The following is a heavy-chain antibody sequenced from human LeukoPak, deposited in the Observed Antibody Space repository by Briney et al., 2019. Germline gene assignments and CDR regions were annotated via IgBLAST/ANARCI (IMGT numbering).Heavy chain of an antibody. Sequence: GGSLRLSCAAFGFTFSSYWMHWVRQAPGKGLVWFSRIDSDGSTTNYADSVKGRFSISRFNAKETLYLQMNSLRVEDTAVYYCARGTDDIDIWGQGTLVTVSS. J-gene: IGHJ3*02. CDR3: ARGTDDIDI. CDR1: GFTFSSYW. CDR2: IDSDGSTT. V-gene: IGHV3-74*01. D-gene: IGHD3-9*01.